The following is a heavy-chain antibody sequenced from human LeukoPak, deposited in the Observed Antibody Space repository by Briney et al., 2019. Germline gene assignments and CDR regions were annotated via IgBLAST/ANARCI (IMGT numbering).Heavy chain of an antibody. CDR1: GYTFTSYG. J-gene: IGHJ4*02. CDR2: ISAYNGNT. V-gene: IGHV1-18*01. D-gene: IGHD6-6*01. Sequence: VSVKVSCKASGYTFTSYGISWVRQAPGQGLEWMGWISAYNGNTNYAQKLQGRVTMTTDTSTSTAYMELRSLRSDDTAVYYCARDREYSSSSEGGFTFDYWGQGTLVTVSS. CDR3: ARDREYSSSSEGGFTFDY.